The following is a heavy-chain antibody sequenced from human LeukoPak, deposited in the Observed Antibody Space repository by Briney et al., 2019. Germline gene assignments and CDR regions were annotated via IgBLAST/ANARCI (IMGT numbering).Heavy chain of an antibody. CDR3: AKADYVWGSPDY. J-gene: IGHJ4*02. D-gene: IGHD3-16*01. Sequence: GGSLRLSCAASGFTFSSYTMHWVRQAPGKGLEWVAVMWYDGSKKYYADSVKGRFTISRDNSKNTLYLQMNSLRAEDTAVYYCAKADYVWGSPDYWGQGTLVTVSS. V-gene: IGHV3-30*02. CDR2: MWYDGSKK. CDR1: GFTFSSYT.